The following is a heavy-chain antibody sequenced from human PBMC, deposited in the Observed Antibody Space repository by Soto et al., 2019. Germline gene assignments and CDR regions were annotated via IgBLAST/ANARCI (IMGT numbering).Heavy chain of an antibody. CDR2: INPNSGDT. V-gene: IGHV1-2*04. J-gene: IGHJ4*02. D-gene: IGHD6-19*01. CDR3: ARGSRIAVAGNPFSDY. Sequence: QVQLVQSGAEVKKPGASVKVSCKASGYIFTGYYMHWVRQAPGQGLEWMGWINPNSGDTNYAQKFQGWVTMTRDTSISTAYMELSRLTVDDTAVYYCARGSRIAVAGNPFSDYWGQGTLVTVSS. CDR1: GYIFTGYY.